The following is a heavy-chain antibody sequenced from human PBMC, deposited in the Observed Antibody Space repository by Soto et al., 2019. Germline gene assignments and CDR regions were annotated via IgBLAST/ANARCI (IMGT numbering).Heavy chain of an antibody. CDR1: GFIFSDYH. D-gene: IGHD6-19*01. CDR2: IRRKANSYTT. V-gene: IGHV3-72*01. CDR3: AMLGGWSGGSSGMDV. J-gene: IGHJ6*01. Sequence: EVQLVESGGGLVQPGGSLRLSCAASGFIFSDYHMEWVRQAPGKGLEWVGRIRRKANSYTTEYAASVKGRFTNSRDDSKNSLYLQMNSLKSEDTGVYYCAMLGGWSGGSSGMDVWGQGTTVTVSS.